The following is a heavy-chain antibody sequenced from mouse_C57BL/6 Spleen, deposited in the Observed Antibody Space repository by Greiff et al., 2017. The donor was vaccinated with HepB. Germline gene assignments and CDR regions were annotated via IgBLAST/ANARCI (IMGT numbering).Heavy chain of an antibody. CDR1: GYTFTDYE. D-gene: IGHD1-1*01. CDR3: TRPVYYGSSLFAY. V-gene: IGHV1-15*01. J-gene: IGHJ3*01. CDR2: IDPETGGT. Sequence: LVESGAELVRPGASVTLSCKASGYTFTDYEMHWVKQTPVHGLEWIGAIDPETGGTAYNQKFKGKAILTADKSSSTAYMELRSLTSEDSAVYYCTRPVYYGSSLFAYWGQGTLVTVSA.